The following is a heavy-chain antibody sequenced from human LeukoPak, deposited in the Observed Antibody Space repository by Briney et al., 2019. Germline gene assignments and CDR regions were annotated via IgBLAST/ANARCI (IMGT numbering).Heavy chain of an antibody. J-gene: IGHJ4*02. V-gene: IGHV4-4*07. CDR1: GGSISSYY. D-gene: IGHD5-24*01. CDR2: IYTSGST. Sequence: TSSETLSLTCTVSGGSISSYYWSWIRQPAGKGLEWIGRIYTSGSTNYNPSLKSRVTMSVDTSKNQFSLKLSSVTAADTAVYYCARVRRDGYLGIFDYWGQGTLVTVSS. CDR3: ARVRRDGYLGIFDY.